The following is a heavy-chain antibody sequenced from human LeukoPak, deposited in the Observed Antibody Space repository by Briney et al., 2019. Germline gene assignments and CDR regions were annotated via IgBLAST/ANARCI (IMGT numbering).Heavy chain of an antibody. CDR2: IYTSGST. D-gene: IGHD4-17*01. J-gene: IGHJ4*02. CDR3: ARGVPLGNGYYFDY. Sequence: SETLSLTCTVSGGSISSYYWNWIRQPAGKGLEWIGHIYTSGSTNYNSSLKSRVTMSVDTSKNQFSVKLNSVIAADTAMYYCARGVPLGNGYYFDYWGQGTLVTVSS. V-gene: IGHV4-4*07. CDR1: GGSISSYY.